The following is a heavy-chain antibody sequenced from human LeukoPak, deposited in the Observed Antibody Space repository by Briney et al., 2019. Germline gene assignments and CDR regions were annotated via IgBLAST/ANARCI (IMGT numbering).Heavy chain of an antibody. CDR1: GGTFSSYA. Sequence: SAKVSCKASGGTFSSYAISWVRQAPGQGLEWMGGIIPIFGTANYAQKFQGRVTIATDESTSTAYVELSSLRSEDTAVYYCARDSGRDAFDIWGQGTMVTVSS. D-gene: IGHD6-19*01. J-gene: IGHJ3*02. CDR2: IIPIFGTA. V-gene: IGHV1-69*05. CDR3: ARDSGRDAFDI.